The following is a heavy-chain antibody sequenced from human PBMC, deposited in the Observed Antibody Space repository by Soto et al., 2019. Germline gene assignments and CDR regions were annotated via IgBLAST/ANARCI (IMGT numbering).Heavy chain of an antibody. D-gene: IGHD3-22*01. CDR1: GYTLSGDP. J-gene: IGHJ1*01. CDR3: ARLYYYDSSGHYYPEYFQH. CDR2: ISAYNGNT. Sequence: APVKLSRKTSGYTLSGDPIGRGRQAPGEGLEWMGWISAYNGNTNYAQKLQGRVTMTTDTSTSTAYMELRSLRSDDTAVYYCARLYYYDSSGHYYPEYFQHRGQGTLVTGSS. V-gene: IGHV1-18*01.